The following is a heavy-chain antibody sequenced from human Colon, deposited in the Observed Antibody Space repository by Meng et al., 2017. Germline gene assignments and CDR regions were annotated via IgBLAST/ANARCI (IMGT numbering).Heavy chain of an antibody. CDR3: ARGGDVY. Sequence: DVQLVESGGGLVQPGGSLRLSCAASGFTFSRYSMHWVRQAPGKGLVWVSRIGGDGISKTYADSVKGRFTISRDSAKNTVYLQMNSLRAEDTGIYYCARGGDVYWGQGTLVTVSS. D-gene: IGHD2-21*01. CDR1: GFTFSRYS. J-gene: IGHJ4*02. V-gene: IGHV3-74*02. CDR2: IGGDGISK.